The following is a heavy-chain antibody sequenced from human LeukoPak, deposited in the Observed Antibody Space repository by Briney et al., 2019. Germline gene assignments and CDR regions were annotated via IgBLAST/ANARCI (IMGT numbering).Heavy chain of an antibody. V-gene: IGHV6-1*01. CDR1: GDSVSSKNTA. CDR3: ASGSYYLGFNS. Sequence: SQTLSLTCAISGDSVSSKNTAWKWIRQSPSRGLEWLGSTYYRSKLYYDYAGSVKSRITISPDTPKNQFSLQLNSVTPEDTALYYCASGSYYLGFNSWGQGTLVTVSS. D-gene: IGHD3-22*01. CDR2: TYYRSKLYY. J-gene: IGHJ4*02.